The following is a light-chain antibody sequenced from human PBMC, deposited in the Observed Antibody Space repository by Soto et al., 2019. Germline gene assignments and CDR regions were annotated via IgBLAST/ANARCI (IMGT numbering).Light chain of an antibody. V-gene: IGKV3-15*01. J-gene: IGKJ1*01. CDR2: GAS. CDR1: ETVATN. Sequence: VMTQSPATLSVSPFERATLSFWASETVATNLAWYQQKPGQAPRLLISGASTRAAGISDRFRGSGSGTEFTLTISSLRSEDSAIYYCQQYFEWPPMTFGQGTKVDIK. CDR3: QQYFEWPPMT.